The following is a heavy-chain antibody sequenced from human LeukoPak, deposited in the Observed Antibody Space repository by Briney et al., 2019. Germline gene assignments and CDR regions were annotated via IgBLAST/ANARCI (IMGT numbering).Heavy chain of an antibody. CDR2: IIPIFGTA. CDR3: ARDRKLDCSGGSCYGKDFDY. J-gene: IGHJ4*02. Sequence: SVKVSCKASGGTFSSYAISWERQAPGQGLEWMGGIIPIFGTANYAQKFQGRVTITADESTSTAYMELSSLRSEDTAVYYCARDRKLDCSGGSCYGKDFDYWGQGTLVTVSS. D-gene: IGHD2-15*01. CDR1: GGTFSSYA. V-gene: IGHV1-69*13.